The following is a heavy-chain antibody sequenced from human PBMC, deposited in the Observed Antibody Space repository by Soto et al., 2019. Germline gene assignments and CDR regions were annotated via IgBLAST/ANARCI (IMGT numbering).Heavy chain of an antibody. Sequence: EVQLVESGGGLVQPGGSLRLSCAASGFTFSSYAMHWVRQAPGKGLEYVSAISSNGGSTYYANSVKGRFTISRDNSNNTLYLQMGSLRAEDMAVYYCARVGITIFGVVDLWGQGTLVTVSS. D-gene: IGHD3-3*01. CDR1: GFTFSSYA. J-gene: IGHJ4*02. CDR3: ARVGITIFGVVDL. V-gene: IGHV3-64*01. CDR2: ISSNGGST.